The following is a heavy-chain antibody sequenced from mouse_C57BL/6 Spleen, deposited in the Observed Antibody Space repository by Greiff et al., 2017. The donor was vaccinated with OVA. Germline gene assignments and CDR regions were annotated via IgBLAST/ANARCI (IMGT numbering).Heavy chain of an antibody. Sequence: VQLQQPGAELVKPGASVKMSCKASGYTFTSYWITWVKQRPGQGLEWIGDIYPGSGSTNYNEKFKSKATLTVDTSSSTAYMQLSSLTSEDSAVYYCARRGFTTVVATDYWGQGTTLTVSS. D-gene: IGHD1-1*01. CDR1: GYTFTSYW. CDR3: ARRGFTTVVATDY. V-gene: IGHV1-55*01. CDR2: IYPGSGST. J-gene: IGHJ2*01.